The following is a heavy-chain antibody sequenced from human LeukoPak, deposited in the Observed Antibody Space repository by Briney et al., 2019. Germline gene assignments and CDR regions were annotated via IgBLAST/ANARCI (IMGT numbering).Heavy chain of an antibody. CDR3: ATFSSGNYPKEPFDI. CDR2: ISSSGITE. D-gene: IGHD3-22*01. J-gene: IGHJ3*02. V-gene: IGHV3-11*04. Sequence: GGSLRLSCAASGFTFSDYYMSWIRQAPGKRLEWVSYISSSGITEYPADSVKGRFTISRDNAKKSLYLQMSSLRAEDTGPYYCATFSSGNYPKEPFDIWGQGTMVTVSS. CDR1: GFTFSDYY.